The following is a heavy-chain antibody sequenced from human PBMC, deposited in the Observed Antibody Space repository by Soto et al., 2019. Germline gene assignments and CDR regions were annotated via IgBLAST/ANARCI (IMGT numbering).Heavy chain of an antibody. D-gene: IGHD4-17*01. CDR2: IYHSGST. CDR1: GGSISSGGYS. V-gene: IGHV4-30-2*01. J-gene: IGHJ4*02. Sequence: QLQLQESGSGLVKPSQTLSLTCAVSGGSISSGGYSWSWIRQPPGKGLEWIWYIYHSGSTYYNPSLKGRVILTVDRSKNQFYLKLSSVTAADTAVYHCARRRINDYGGSIDYWGQGTLVTVSS. CDR3: ARRRINDYGGSIDY.